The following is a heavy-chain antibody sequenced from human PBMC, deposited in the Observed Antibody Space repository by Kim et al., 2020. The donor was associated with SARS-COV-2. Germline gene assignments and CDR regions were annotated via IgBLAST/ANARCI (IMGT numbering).Heavy chain of an antibody. J-gene: IGHJ5*02. V-gene: IGHV4-39*01. Sequence: SETLSLTCSVSGGSIKIINYYWEWIRQSPGKGLEWIGSTYYSGNTDYNPSLKSRVTVAVDTSKNQFSLKLTSVTAADTAVYYCVRRAAAPAIYFDPWGQGLLVTVSS. CDR3: VRRAAAPAIYFDP. CDR2: TYYSGNT. CDR1: GGSIKIINYY. D-gene: IGHD6-13*01.